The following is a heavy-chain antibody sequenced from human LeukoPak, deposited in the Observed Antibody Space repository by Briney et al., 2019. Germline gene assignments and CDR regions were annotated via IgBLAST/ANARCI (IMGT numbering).Heavy chain of an antibody. CDR3: ANDIRIDI. Sequence: GGSLSHFYAASGFTSRYLAMLCVRHVPGKGLEWVSLISYSGGNAYYADSVKGRFTISRDNSEHTLSLQMNSLRDDVTARYYCANDIRIDIWGQGTMVTVSS. J-gene: IGHJ3*02. CDR2: ISYSGGNA. D-gene: IGHD1-26*01. CDR1: GFTSRYLA. V-gene: IGHV3-23*01.